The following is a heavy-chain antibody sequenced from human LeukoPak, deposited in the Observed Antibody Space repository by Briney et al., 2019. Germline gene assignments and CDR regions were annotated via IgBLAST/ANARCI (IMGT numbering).Heavy chain of an antibody. CDR2: ISYDGSNK. CDR3: AKENNGDTPSFDY. CDR1: GFTFSSYG. D-gene: IGHD4-17*01. J-gene: IGHJ4*02. V-gene: IGHV3-30*18. Sequence: GGSLRLSCAASGFTFSSYGMHWVRQAPGKGLEWVAVISYDGSNKYYADSVKGRFTISRDNSKNTLYLQMNSLRAEDTAVYYCAKENNGDTPSFDYWGQGTLVTVSS.